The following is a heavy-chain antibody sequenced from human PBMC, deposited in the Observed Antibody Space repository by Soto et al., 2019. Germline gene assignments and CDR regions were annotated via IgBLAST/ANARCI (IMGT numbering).Heavy chain of an antibody. CDR3: AKDKHYYGSGTKGPFDY. J-gene: IGHJ4*02. CDR2: ISGSGGST. Sequence: PXGSLRLSCAASGFTFSSYAMSWVRQAPGKGLEWVSAISGSGGSTYYADSVKGRFTISRDNSKNTLYLQMNSLRAEDTAVYYCAKDKHYYGSGTKGPFDYWGQGTLVTVSS. V-gene: IGHV3-23*01. D-gene: IGHD3-10*01. CDR1: GFTFSSYA.